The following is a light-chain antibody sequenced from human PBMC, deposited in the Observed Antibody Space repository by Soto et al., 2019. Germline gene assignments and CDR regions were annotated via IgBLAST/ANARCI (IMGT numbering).Light chain of an antibody. CDR3: QQSYSTPWT. J-gene: IGKJ1*01. Sequence: DIQMTQSPSSLSASVGDRVTITCRASQSLGTYLNWYQHKPGQAPKIIIYAASFLQPGVPSGFSGSGSGTECPLTISSLQPEDFANYYCQQSYSTPWTFGPGTKVEVK. CDR2: AAS. CDR1: QSLGTY. V-gene: IGKV1-39*01.